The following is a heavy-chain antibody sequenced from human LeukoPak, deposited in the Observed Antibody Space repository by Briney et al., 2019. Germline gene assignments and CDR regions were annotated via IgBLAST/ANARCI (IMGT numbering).Heavy chain of an antibody. CDR1: GFTFSTYW. V-gene: IGHV3-74*01. CDR3: ARDLNDLLQNYRSTWYPADY. Sequence: PGGSLRLSCAASGFTFSTYWMNWVRQAPGKGLVWVSRVNNDGRSTSYADSVKGRVTISIENIKNTLYLQMKSLRAEDTAVYYCARDLNDLLQNYRSTWYPADYWGQGTLVTVSS. CDR2: VNNDGRST. D-gene: IGHD6-13*01. J-gene: IGHJ4*02.